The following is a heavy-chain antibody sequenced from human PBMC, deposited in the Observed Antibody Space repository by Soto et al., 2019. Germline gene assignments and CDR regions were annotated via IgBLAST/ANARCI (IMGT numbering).Heavy chain of an antibody. V-gene: IGHV3-23*01. Sequence: GGSLRLSCAASGFTFSSYAMSWVRQAPGKGLEWVSGISGSGGATYYVDSVKGRFTVSRDNSKNTLYLQMNSLRGEDTAVYYCAKEKTTSSGWYGEFDYWGQGTLVTVSS. J-gene: IGHJ4*02. CDR3: AKEKTTSSGWYGEFDY. CDR2: ISGSGGAT. D-gene: IGHD6-19*01. CDR1: GFTFSSYA.